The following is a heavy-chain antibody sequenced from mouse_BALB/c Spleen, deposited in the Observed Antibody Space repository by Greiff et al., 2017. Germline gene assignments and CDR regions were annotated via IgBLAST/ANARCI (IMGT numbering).Heavy chain of an antibody. V-gene: IGHV3-2*02. Sequence: DVKLVESGPGLVKPSQSLSLTCTVTGYSITSDYAWNWIRQFPGNKLEWMGYISYSGSTSYNPSLKSRISITRDTSKNQFFLQLNSVTTEDTATYYCARGDDYDRGFAYWGQGTLVTVSA. CDR3: ARGDDYDRGFAY. J-gene: IGHJ3*01. CDR1: GYSITSDYA. CDR2: ISYSGST. D-gene: IGHD2-4*01.